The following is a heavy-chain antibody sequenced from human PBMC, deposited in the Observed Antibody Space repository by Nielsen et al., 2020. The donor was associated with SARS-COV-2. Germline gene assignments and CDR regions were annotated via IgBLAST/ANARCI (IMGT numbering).Heavy chain of an antibody. J-gene: IGHJ3*02. CDR3: ARALGSWWVTAFDI. D-gene: IGHD1-26*01. CDR1: GFTFSSYS. Sequence: GVLKISCAASGFTFSSYSMNWVRQAPGKGLEWVSYISSSSSTIYYADSVKGRFTISRDNAKNSLYLQMNSLRDEDTAVYYCARALGSWWVTAFDIWGQGTMVTVSS. CDR2: ISSSSSTI. V-gene: IGHV3-48*02.